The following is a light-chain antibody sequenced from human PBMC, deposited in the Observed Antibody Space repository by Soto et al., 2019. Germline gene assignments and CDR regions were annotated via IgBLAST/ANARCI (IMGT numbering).Light chain of an antibody. CDR2: GSS. J-gene: IGKJ5*01. Sequence: DIQMTQSPSSLSASVGDRVIITCRASQTINKNLNWYQQRPGKAPNLLIYGSSGLQSGFPSRFSGSGYGTDFTLTISSLQPEDFATYYRQQSFSTPITFGQGTRLEIK. V-gene: IGKV1-39*01. CDR1: QTINKN. CDR3: QQSFSTPIT.